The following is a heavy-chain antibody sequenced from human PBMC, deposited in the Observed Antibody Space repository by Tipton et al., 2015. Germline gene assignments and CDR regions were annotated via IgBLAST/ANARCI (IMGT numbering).Heavy chain of an antibody. V-gene: IGHV4-34*01. Sequence: TLSLTCTVSGGSIGGGYYWSWLRQNPGKGLEWIGEINHSGGTNYSPSLKRRGAISIDTSKNQFSLKLTSVTAADTALYYCARVRFLQYLEHWHFDLWGRGTLVTVSS. J-gene: IGHJ2*01. CDR1: GGSIGGGYY. D-gene: IGHD3-3*01. CDR3: ARVRFLQYLEHWHFDL. CDR2: INHSGGT.